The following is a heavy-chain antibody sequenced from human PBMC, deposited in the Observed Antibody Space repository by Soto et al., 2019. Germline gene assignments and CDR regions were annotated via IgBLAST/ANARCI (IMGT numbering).Heavy chain of an antibody. CDR2: IIPIFGTA. CDR3: ASEWRDGYRGEFDP. CDR1: GGTFSSYA. V-gene: IGHV1-69*12. J-gene: IGHJ5*02. Sequence: QVQLVQSGAEVKKPGSSVELSCKASGGTFSSYAISWVRQAPGQGLEWMGGIIPIFGTANYAQKFQGRVTITADESTSTAYMELSSLRSEDTAVYYCASEWRDGYRGEFDPWGQGTLVTVSS. D-gene: IGHD5-12*01.